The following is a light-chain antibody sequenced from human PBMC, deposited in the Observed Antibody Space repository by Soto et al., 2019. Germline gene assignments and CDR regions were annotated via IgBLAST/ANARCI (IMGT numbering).Light chain of an antibody. J-gene: IGKJ5*01. CDR1: QSVSSNF. CDR3: QQYGSSPPIT. V-gene: IGKV3-20*01. CDR2: GAS. Sequence: ENVLTQSPCTLSLSPGERATLSCRASQSVSSNFLAWYQQKPGQAPRLLIYGASNRATGIPDRFSGSGSGTDFTLTISRLEPEDFAVYYCQQYGSSPPITFGQGTRLEIK.